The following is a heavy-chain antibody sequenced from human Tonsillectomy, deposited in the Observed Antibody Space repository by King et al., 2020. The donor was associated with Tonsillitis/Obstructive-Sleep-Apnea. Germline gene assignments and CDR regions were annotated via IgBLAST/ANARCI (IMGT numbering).Heavy chain of an antibody. J-gene: IGHJ4*02. CDR2: IYHSGST. Sequence: LQLQESGPGLVKPSGTLSLTCAVSGGAVSSTNLWSWGRTPPGTGLEWIWEIYHSGSTNYNPSLKSRVTISVDKSKNYFSLKLSSVTAADTAVYYCAESGFFLWGQGTLVTVS. CDR1: GGAVSSTNL. V-gene: IGHV4-4*02. D-gene: IGHD3-10*01. CDR3: AESGFFL.